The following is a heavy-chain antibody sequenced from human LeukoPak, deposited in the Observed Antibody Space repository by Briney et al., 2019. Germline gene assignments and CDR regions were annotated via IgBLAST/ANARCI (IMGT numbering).Heavy chain of an antibody. J-gene: IGHJ3*02. CDR3: VRVPIVVVPSTSFDI. V-gene: IGHV4-39*01. CDR1: GGSIRNNIYY. D-gene: IGHD2-2*01. CDR2: INYRGTT. Sequence: SETLSLTCTVSGGSIRNNIYYWGWIRQPPGKGLEWIASINYRGTTYSNPSLKSRVTISVDTSKNQISLKMSSVTAADTAVYYCVRVPIVVVPSTSFDIWGQGTMVIVSS.